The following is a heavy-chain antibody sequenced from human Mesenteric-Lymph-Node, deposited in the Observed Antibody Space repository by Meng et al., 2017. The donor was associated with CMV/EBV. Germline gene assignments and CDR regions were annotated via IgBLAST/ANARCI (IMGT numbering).Heavy chain of an antibody. CDR1: GFTFGDCA. D-gene: IGHD1-26*01. CDR2: IRSKAYGGTT. J-gene: IGHJ3*02. CDR3: TRVYGYYDAFDI. Sequence: GESLKISCTASGFTFGDCAMSWVRQAPGKGLEWVGFIRSKAYGGTTEYAASVKGRFTISRDDSKSIAYLQMNSLKTEDTAVYYCTRVYGYYDAFDIWGQGTMVTVSS. V-gene: IGHV3-49*04.